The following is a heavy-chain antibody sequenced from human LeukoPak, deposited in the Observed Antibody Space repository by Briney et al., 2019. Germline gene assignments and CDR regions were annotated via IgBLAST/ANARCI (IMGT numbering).Heavy chain of an antibody. CDR2: INHSGST. D-gene: IGHD6-19*01. CDR3: ARRHSSGWFYY. Sequence: SETLSLTCAVYGGSFSGYYWSWIRQPPGKGLEWIGEINHSGSTNYNPSLKSRVTISVDTSKNQFSLKVNSVTAADTAVYYCARRHSSGWFYYWGQGTLVTVSS. V-gene: IGHV4-34*01. CDR1: GGSFSGYY. J-gene: IGHJ4*02.